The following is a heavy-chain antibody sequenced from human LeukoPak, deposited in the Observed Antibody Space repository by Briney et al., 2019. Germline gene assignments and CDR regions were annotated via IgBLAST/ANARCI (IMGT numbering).Heavy chain of an antibody. D-gene: IGHD3-16*02. J-gene: IGHJ3*02. V-gene: IGHV3-21*01. CDR2: ISSSSSYI. CDR3: AREVYDYVWGSYRPDAFDI. Sequence: PGGSLRLSCAASGFTFSSYSMNWVRQAPGKGLEWVSSISSSSSYIYYADSVKGRFTISRDNAKNSLYLQMHSMRAEDTAVYYCAREVYDYVWGSYRPDAFDIWGQGTMVTVSS. CDR1: GFTFSSYS.